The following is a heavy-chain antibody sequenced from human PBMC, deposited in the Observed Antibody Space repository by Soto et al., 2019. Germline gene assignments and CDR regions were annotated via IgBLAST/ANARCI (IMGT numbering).Heavy chain of an antibody. D-gene: IGHD4-17*01. V-gene: IGHV1-69*13. CDR3: ASLGRLRHQLDY. CDR1: GGTFSSYA. J-gene: IGHJ4*02. Sequence: SVKVSCKASGGTFSSYAISWVRQAPGQGLEWMGGIIPIFGTANYAQKFQGRVTITADESTSTAYMELSSLRSEDTAVYYCASLGRLRHQLDYWGQGTLVTVSS. CDR2: IIPIFGTA.